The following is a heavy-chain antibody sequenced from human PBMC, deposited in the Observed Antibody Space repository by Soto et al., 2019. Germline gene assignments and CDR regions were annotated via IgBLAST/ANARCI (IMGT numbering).Heavy chain of an antibody. J-gene: IGHJ6*02. CDR1: RFTFSSYW. CDR3: ARGIDDDASFGMDI. Sequence: GGSLRLSCAASRFTFSSYWMSWVRQAPGKGLEWVANIKQDGSEKFYVDSVKGRFTISRDNAKNSLYLQMDSLRAEDTAVYYCARGIDDDASFGMDIWSQGTTVTGSS. CDR2: IKQDGSEK. D-gene: IGHD1-1*01. V-gene: IGHV3-7*01.